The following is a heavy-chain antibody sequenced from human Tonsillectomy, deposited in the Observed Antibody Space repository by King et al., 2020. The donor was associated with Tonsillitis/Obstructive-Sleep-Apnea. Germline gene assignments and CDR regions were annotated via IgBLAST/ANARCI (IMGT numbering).Heavy chain of an antibody. CDR3: ARHAMDHDYYYYMDV. CDR1: GGSVSSSSYY. D-gene: IGHD2-2*03. Sequence: QLQESGPGLVKPSETLSLTCTVSGGSVSSSSYYWGWIRQSPGKGLEWIGSIYYSGTTYYNPSLESRVTISVDTSTNQFSLKLTSLTAADTAVYYCARHAMDHDYYYYMDVWGKGTTVTVSS. CDR2: IYYSGTT. J-gene: IGHJ6*03. V-gene: IGHV4-39*01.